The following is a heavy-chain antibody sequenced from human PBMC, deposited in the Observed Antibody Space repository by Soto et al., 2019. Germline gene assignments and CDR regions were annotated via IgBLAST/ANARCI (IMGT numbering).Heavy chain of an antibody. CDR3: ARESEDLTSNFDY. CDR1: GFTFTRYS. V-gene: IGHV3-21*01. J-gene: IGHJ4*02. CDR2: ISSTTNYV. Sequence: GGSLRLSCAASGFTFTRYSMNWVRQAPGKGLEWVSSISSTTNYVYYADSMKGRFTVSRDNAKNSVYLEMNSLSAEDTAVYYCARESEDLTSNFDYWGQGTLVTVSS.